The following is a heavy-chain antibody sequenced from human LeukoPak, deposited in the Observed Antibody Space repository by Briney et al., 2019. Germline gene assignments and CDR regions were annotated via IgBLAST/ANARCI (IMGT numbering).Heavy chain of an antibody. V-gene: IGHV3-23*01. D-gene: IGHD3-16*01. Sequence: GGSLRLSCAASGFSFRSHGMNWVRQAPGKGLERVSGISPRGDITYYKDSVRGRFTISRDNFKNTVSLQLNSLRAEDTAMYYCAKDDDWGRFNHWGQGTLVTVSS. J-gene: IGHJ1*01. CDR1: GFSFRSHG. CDR2: ISPRGDIT. CDR3: AKDDDWGRFNH.